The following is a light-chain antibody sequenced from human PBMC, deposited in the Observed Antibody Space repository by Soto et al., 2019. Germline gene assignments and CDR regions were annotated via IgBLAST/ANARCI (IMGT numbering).Light chain of an antibody. Sequence: DIQMTQSPATLSASVGDRVTISCRASQSMGSWLAWYQQTPGKAPKLLIYDASNLESGVPSRFSGSGSGTEFTLTIASLQPDDFATYYCQQDNSSPWTFGQGTKVEI. CDR1: QSMGSW. CDR2: DAS. V-gene: IGKV1-5*01. CDR3: QQDNSSPWT. J-gene: IGKJ1*01.